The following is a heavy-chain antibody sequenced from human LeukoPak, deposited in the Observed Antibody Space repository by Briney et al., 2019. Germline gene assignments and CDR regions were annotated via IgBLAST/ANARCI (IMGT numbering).Heavy chain of an antibody. Sequence: GGSLRLSCAASGFTFSSYAMHWVRQAPGKGLEWVAVISHDGSNKYYADSVKGRFTISRDNSKNTLYLQMNSLRAEDTAVYYCARGRWELLSYFDYWGQGTLVTVSS. V-gene: IGHV3-30-3*01. CDR1: GFTFSSYA. J-gene: IGHJ4*02. CDR3: ARGRWELLSYFDY. CDR2: ISHDGSNK. D-gene: IGHD1-26*01.